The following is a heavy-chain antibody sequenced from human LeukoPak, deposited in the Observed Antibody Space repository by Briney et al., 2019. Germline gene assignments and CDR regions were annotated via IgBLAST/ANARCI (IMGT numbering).Heavy chain of an antibody. V-gene: IGHV1-3*01. CDR1: GYTFSRYG. J-gene: IGHJ4*02. D-gene: IGHD3-16*01. Sequence: ASVKVSCRASGYTFSRYGMHWVRQAPGQRLEWMGWINAGNENTKYSQKFQGRVSITRDTSASTAYMELSSLTSEDTAVYYCARDLYGDYFDYWGQGTLVTVSS. CDR2: INAGNENT. CDR3: ARDLYGDYFDY.